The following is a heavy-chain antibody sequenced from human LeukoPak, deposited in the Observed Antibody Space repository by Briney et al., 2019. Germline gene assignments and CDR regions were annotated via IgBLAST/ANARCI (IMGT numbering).Heavy chain of an antibody. V-gene: IGHV3-30*18. D-gene: IGHD6-6*01. Sequence: PGGSLRLSCAVSGFTFSSYGMQWVRQAPGRGLEWVAVISYDGSNKYYADSVKGRFTISRDNSKNTLYLQMNSLRAEDTAVYYCAKDSSSFAPYYFDYWGQGTLVTVSS. CDR2: ISYDGSNK. J-gene: IGHJ4*02. CDR1: GFTFSSYG. CDR3: AKDSSSFAPYYFDY.